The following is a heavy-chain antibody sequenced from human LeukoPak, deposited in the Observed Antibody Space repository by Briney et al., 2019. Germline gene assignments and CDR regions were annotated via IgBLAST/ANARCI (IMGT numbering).Heavy chain of an antibody. J-gene: IGHJ6*03. CDR1: GGSISSGSYY. D-gene: IGHD6-13*01. CDR3: ARGNSQQLFTYYYMDV. Sequence: PSEALSLTCTVSGGSISSGSYYWVWIRQPPGKGLEWIGTIYYSGTTYYNPSLKSRVTMSVDTSKNQFSLKLSSVTAADTAVYYCARGNSQQLFTYYYMDVWGKGTTVTISS. CDR2: IYYSGTT. V-gene: IGHV4-39*07.